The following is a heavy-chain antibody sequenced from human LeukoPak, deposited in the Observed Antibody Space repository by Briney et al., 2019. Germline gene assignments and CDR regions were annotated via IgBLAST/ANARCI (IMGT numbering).Heavy chain of an antibody. CDR3: ARPLSSYYGSGSGLVY. CDR2: INHSGST. CDR1: GGSFSGYY. V-gene: IGHV4-34*01. J-gene: IGHJ4*02. D-gene: IGHD3-10*01. Sequence: PSETLSLTCAVYGGSFSGYYWSWIRQPPGKGLEWIGEINHSGSTNYNPSLKSRVTISVDTSKNQFSLKLSSVTAADTAVYYCARPLSSYYGSGSGLVYWGQGTLVTVSS.